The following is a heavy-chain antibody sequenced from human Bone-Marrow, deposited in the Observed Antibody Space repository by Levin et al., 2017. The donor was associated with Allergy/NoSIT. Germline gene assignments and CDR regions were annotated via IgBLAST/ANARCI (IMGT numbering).Heavy chain of an antibody. Sequence: PGGSLRLSCAASGFTFRHYTMNWVHQAPGKGLEWVSCITSSGDSTYYADSVKGRFTISRDNAKNSLYLQLNRLRDEDTAMYYCARDPARGYYDSSGYSGDHWGQGTLVTVSS. CDR3: ARDPARGYYDSSGYSGDH. CDR1: GFTFRHYT. D-gene: IGHD3-22*01. CDR2: ITSSGDST. V-gene: IGHV3-48*02. J-gene: IGHJ4*02.